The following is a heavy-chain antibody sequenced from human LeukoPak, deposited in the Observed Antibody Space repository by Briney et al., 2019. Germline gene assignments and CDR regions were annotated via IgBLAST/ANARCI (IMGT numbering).Heavy chain of an antibody. V-gene: IGHV4-4*02. CDR2: VHHTGRT. J-gene: IGHJ4*02. D-gene: IGHD4-17*01. CDR3: ARNGDYSADS. Sequence: PSETLSLTCALSGYFISIGYWWSWVRQPPGKGLEWIGEVHHTGRTNYNPSLKSRVTISVDKSKNQFSPKLTSVTAADTAVYYCARNGDYSADSWGQGTLLTVSS. CDR1: GYFISIGYW.